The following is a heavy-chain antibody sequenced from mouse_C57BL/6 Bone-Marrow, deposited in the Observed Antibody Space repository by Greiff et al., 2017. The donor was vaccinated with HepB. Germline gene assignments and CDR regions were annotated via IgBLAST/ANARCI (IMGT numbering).Heavy chain of an antibody. J-gene: IGHJ3*01. V-gene: IGHV5-4*01. CDR1: GFTFSSYA. CDR2: ISDGGSYT. Sequence: EVHLVESGGGLVKPGGSLKLSCAASGFTFSSYAMSWVRQTPEKRLEWVATISDGGSYTYYPDNVKGRFTISRDNAKNNLYLQMSHLKSEDTAMYYCARDWGYRFAYWGQGTLVTVSA. CDR3: ARDWGYRFAY. D-gene: IGHD3-1*01.